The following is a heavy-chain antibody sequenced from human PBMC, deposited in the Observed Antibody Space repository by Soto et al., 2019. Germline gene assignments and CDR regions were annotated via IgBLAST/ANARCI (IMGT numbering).Heavy chain of an antibody. CDR1: GGSVNGYY. V-gene: IGHV4-34*01. CDR3: ATRITVFGLLIPPFDP. CDR2: INPTGGT. D-gene: IGHD3-3*01. Sequence: SETLSLTCAVYGGSVNGYYWNWIRQPPGKGLEWIGEINPTGGTHYNPSLESRGTMSVDTSKNQFTLRLSSVTAADTDIYYCATRITVFGLLIPPFDPWGQGTQVTVSS. J-gene: IGHJ5*02.